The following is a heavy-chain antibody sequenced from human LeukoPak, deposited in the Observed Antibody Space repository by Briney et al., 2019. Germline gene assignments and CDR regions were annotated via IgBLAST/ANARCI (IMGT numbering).Heavy chain of an antibody. CDR3: ARDLDCSSISCYGLRGAVDI. J-gene: IGHJ3*02. V-gene: IGHV3-48*03. CDR2: ITSSGSTR. CDR1: GFTFSSYE. Sequence: PGGSLRLSCAASGFTFSSYEMNWVRQAPGKGLEWVSYITSSGSTRYYGDSMKGRFTISRDNAKNSLYLQMNSLRAEDTAVYYCARDLDCSSISCYGLRGAVDIWGQGTMVTVDS. D-gene: IGHD2-2*01.